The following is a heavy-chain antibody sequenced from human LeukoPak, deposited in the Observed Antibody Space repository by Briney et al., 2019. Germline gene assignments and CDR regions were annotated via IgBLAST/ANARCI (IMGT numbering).Heavy chain of an antibody. CDR2: IWYDGSNK. CDR1: GFTFSSYG. D-gene: IGHD4-17*01. CDR3: AKDYGDYGLDY. Sequence: GGSLRLSCAASGFTFSSYGMHWVRQAPGKGLEWVAVIWYDGSNKYYADSVKDRFTISRDNSKNTLYLQMNSLRAEDTAVYYCAKDYGDYGLDYWGQGTLVTVSS. J-gene: IGHJ4*02. V-gene: IGHV3-33*06.